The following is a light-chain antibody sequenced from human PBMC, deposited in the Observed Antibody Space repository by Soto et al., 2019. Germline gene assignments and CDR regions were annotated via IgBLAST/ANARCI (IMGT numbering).Light chain of an antibody. CDR1: QSVSSN. Sequence: EIVMTQSPATLSVSPGERATLSCRASQSVSSNLAWYQQKPGQTPRLLIYGASTRATGIPARFSGSGSGTEFTLTISSLQSEDFAVYYCQQYTNWPPEGTFGGGTKVEIK. J-gene: IGKJ4*01. CDR2: GAS. V-gene: IGKV3-15*01. CDR3: QQYTNWPPEGT.